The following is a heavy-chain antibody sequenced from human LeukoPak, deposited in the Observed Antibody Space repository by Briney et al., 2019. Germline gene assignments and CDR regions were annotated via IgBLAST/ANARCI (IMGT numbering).Heavy chain of an antibody. J-gene: IGHJ6*02. CDR2: IYTSGST. CDR1: GGSISSGRYY. Sequence: SQTLSLTCTVSGGSISSGRYYWSWIRQPAGKGLEWIGRIYTSGSTNYNPSLRSRVTISVDTSKNQFSLKLSSVTAADTAVYYCARTSSGVSDGMDVWGQGTTVTVSS. V-gene: IGHV4-61*02. D-gene: IGHD3-22*01. CDR3: ARTSSGVSDGMDV.